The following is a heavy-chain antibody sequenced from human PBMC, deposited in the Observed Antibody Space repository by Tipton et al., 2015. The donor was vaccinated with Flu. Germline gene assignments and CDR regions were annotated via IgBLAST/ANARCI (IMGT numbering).Heavy chain of an antibody. Sequence: TLSLTCTVSGGSISSYYWSWIRQPAGKGLEWIGRIYTSGSTNYNPSLKSRVTMSVDTSTNQFSLKLRSVTAADTAVYYCARDLGGHSSGWKGPFDYGGQGTLVTVSS. CDR2: IYTSGST. D-gene: IGHD6-19*01. J-gene: IGHJ4*02. CDR1: GGSISSYY. CDR3: ARDLGGHSSGWKGPFDY. V-gene: IGHV4-4*07.